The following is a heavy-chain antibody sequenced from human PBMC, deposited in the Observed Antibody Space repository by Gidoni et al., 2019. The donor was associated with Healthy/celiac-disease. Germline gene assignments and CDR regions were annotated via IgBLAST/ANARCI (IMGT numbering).Heavy chain of an antibody. D-gene: IGHD5-12*01. V-gene: IGHV4-59*01. CDR1: GGSISSYY. CDR2: IYYSGST. CDR3: ARAPMATGWDY. J-gene: IGHJ4*02. Sequence: QVQLQASGPGLVKPSETLSLTCTVPGGSISSYYWSWIRQPPGKGLEWIGYIYYSGSTNYNPSLKSRVTISVDTSKNQFSLKLSSVTAADTAVYYCARAPMATGWDYWGQGTLVTVSS.